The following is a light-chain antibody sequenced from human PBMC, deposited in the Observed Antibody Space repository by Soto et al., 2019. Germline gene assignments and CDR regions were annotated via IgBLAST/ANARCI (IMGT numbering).Light chain of an antibody. Sequence: QSVMTQPASVSGSRGQSITISCTGPSSDVGNYNLVSWYQKHPGKAPKLLIYEVTQRPSGVTNRFSGSKSGNTASLTISGLQAEDEADYYCCSYAGSSTPLVFGGGTQLTVL. CDR1: SSDVGNYNL. V-gene: IGLV2-23*02. J-gene: IGLJ3*02. CDR2: EVT. CDR3: CSYAGSSTPLV.